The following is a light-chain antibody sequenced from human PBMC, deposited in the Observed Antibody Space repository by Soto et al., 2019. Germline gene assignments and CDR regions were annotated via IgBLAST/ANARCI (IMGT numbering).Light chain of an antibody. CDR2: GAS. CDR3: QQYNNWWT. CDR1: QSVDSN. V-gene: IGKV3-15*01. J-gene: IGKJ1*01. Sequence: EILMTQSPATLSVSPAERATLSCRASQSVDSNLAWYQQKPGQAPRLLIYGASTRATGISARFSGSGSGTEFTLTISSLQSEDFGVYYCQQYNNWWTFGQGTKVDIK.